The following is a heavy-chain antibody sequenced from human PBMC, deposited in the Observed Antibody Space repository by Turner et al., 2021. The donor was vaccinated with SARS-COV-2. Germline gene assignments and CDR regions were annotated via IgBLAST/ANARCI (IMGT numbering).Heavy chain of an antibody. J-gene: IGHJ4*02. CDR3: AKGIGDYIDY. CDR2: ISYDGSKK. Sequence: QAQLVESGGGVVQPGRSLRLSCAASGFTFSSYGMHWVRQAPGKGLEWVAVISYDGSKKYCSDSVKGRFTISRDNSKNTLYLQMNSLRAEDTAVYYCAKGIGDYIDYWGQGTLVTVSS. CDR1: GFTFSSYG. V-gene: IGHV3-30*18. D-gene: IGHD4-17*01.